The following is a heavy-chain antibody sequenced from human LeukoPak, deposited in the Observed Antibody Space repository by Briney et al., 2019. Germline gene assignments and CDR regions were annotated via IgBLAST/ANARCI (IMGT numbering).Heavy chain of an antibody. CDR3: AKGHFASSSFFDY. CDR1: KFNFA. Sequence: GGSLRLSCAASKFNFAMGWVRQTADKRLEWVSAISGSGDATFYTDSVKGRFTISRDNSKNTLYLQMNNLRVEDTAVYYCAKGHFASSSFFDYWGQGTLVTVSS. V-gene: IGHV3-23*01. J-gene: IGHJ4*02. D-gene: IGHD6-6*01. CDR2: ISGSGDAT.